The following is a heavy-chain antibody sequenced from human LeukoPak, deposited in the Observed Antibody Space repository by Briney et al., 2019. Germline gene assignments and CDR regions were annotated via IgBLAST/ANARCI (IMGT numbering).Heavy chain of an antibody. CDR2: ISNNGGYT. D-gene: IGHD2-15*01. Sequence: PGGSLRLSCAASGFTFSSYRMSWVRQAPGKGPEWVSAISNNGGYTYYADSVQGRFTISRDNSKSTLCLQMNSLRAEDTAVYYCAKQLGYCSDGSCYFPYWGQGTLVTVPS. V-gene: IGHV3-23*01. CDR1: GFTFSSYR. CDR3: AKQLGYCSDGSCYFPY. J-gene: IGHJ4*02.